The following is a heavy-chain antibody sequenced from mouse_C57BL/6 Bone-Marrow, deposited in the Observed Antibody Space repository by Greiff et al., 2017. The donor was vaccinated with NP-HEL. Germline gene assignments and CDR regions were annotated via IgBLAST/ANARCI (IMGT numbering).Heavy chain of an antibody. CDR1: GFNIKDDY. D-gene: IGHD2-4*01. CDR3: TTYDDYDGY. J-gene: IGHJ2*01. CDR2: IDPENGDT. Sequence: EVKLQESGAELVRPGASVKLSCTASGFNIKDDYMHWVKQRPEQGLEWIGWIDPENGDTEYASKFQGKATITADTSSNTAYLQLSSLTSEDTAVYYCTTYDDYDGYWGQGTTLTVSS. V-gene: IGHV14-4*01.